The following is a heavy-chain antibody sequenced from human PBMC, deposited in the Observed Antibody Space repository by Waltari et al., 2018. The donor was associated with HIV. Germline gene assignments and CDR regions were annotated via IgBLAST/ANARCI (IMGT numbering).Heavy chain of an antibody. CDR3: ATTHGSGDYDNDFDY. V-gene: IGHV3-7*01. CDR2: INQAGTER. D-gene: IGHD3-10*01. J-gene: IGHJ4*02. CDR1: GFTFSFSW. Sequence: EVRLVESGGGWVQPGGSLKLTCETSGFTFSFSWLSWVRQAPGKGLEWVANINQAGTERHYVDSVRGRFTISRDNGKRSSFLQMNSLTVEDTAVYYCATTHGSGDYDNDFDYWGQGTLV.